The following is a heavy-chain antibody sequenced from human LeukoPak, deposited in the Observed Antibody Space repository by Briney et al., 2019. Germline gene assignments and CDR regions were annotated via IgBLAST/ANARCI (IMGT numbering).Heavy chain of an antibody. CDR3: ARRDSSSSAEFDY. CDR2: LSSSSSYI. D-gene: IGHD6-6*01. V-gene: IGHV3-21*01. Sequence: GGSLRLSCAASGFTFSSYSVNWVRQAPGKGLEWVSSLSSSSSYIYYAGSVKGRFTISRDNAKNSLYLQMNSLRAEDTAVYYCARRDSSSSAEFDYWGQGTLVTVSS. J-gene: IGHJ4*02. CDR1: GFTFSSYS.